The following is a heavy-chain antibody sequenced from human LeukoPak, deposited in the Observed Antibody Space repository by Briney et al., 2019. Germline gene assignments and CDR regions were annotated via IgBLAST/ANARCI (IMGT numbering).Heavy chain of an antibody. CDR1: GFTFSSYS. V-gene: IGHV3-21*01. CDR2: ISSSSSYI. J-gene: IGHJ6*02. Sequence: SGGSLRLSCAASGFTFSSYSMNWVRQAPGKGLEWVSSISSSSSYIYYADSVKGRLTISRDNAKNSLYLQMNSLRAEDTAVYYCARDRVGEFYYYYGMDVWGQGTTVTVSS. D-gene: IGHD3-10*01. CDR3: ARDRVGEFYYYYGMDV.